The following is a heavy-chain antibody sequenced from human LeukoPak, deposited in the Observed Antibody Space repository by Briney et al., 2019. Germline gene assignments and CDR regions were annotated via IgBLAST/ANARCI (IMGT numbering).Heavy chain of an antibody. Sequence: QPGRSLRLSCAASGLTFDDYAMHWVRQAPGKGLEWVAVISYDGSNKYYADSVKGRFTISRDNSKNTLYLQMNSLRAEDTAVYYCARGFYGDPRYYGMDVWGQGTTVTVSS. CDR3: ARGFYGDPRYYGMDV. CDR1: GLTFDDYA. CDR2: ISYDGSNK. J-gene: IGHJ6*02. D-gene: IGHD4-17*01. V-gene: IGHV3-30-3*01.